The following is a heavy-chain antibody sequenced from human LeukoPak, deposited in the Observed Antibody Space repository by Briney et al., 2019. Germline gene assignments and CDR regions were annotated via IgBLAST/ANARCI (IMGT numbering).Heavy chain of an antibody. D-gene: IGHD3-22*01. CDR3: ARSPGSSGYYPHY. J-gene: IGHJ4*02. CDR1: GGSISSYY. Sequence: SETLSLTCTVSGGSISSYYWSWIRQPPGKGLEWIGEINHSGSTNYNPSLKSRVTISVDTSKNQFSLKLSSVTAADTAVYYCARSPGSSGYYPHYWGQGTLVTVSS. CDR2: INHSGST. V-gene: IGHV4-34*01.